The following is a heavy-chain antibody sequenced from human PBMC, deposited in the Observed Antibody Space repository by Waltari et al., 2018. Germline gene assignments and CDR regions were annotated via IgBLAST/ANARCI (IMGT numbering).Heavy chain of an antibody. CDR1: GYTFTGYY. D-gene: IGHD3-3*01. V-gene: IGHV1-2*06. CDR3: AILYDFWSGSNYYYYYGMDV. Sequence: QVQLVQSGAEVKKPGASVTVSCKASGYTFTGYYMHWVRPAPGQGLEWMGRINPNSGGTNYAQKFQGRVTMTRDTSISTAYMELSRLRSDDTAVYYCAILYDFWSGSNYYYYYGMDVWGQGTTVTVSS. J-gene: IGHJ6*02. CDR2: INPNSGGT.